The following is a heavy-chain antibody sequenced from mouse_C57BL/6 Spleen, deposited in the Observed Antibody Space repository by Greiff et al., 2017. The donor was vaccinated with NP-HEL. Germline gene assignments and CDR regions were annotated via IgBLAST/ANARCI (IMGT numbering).Heavy chain of an antibody. CDR3: ARYGVDDYDGGNAMDY. J-gene: IGHJ4*01. D-gene: IGHD2-4*01. Sequence: EVMLVESGGGLVQPGGSLSLSCAASGFTFTDYYMSWVRQPPGKALEWLGFIRNKANGYTTEYSASVKGRFTISRDNSQSILYLQMNALRAEDSATYNCARYGVDDYDGGNAMDYWGQGTSVTVSS. CDR2: IRNKANGYTT. V-gene: IGHV7-3*01. CDR1: GFTFTDYY.